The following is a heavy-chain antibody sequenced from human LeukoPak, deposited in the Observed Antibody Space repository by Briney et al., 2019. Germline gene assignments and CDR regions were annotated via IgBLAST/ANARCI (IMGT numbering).Heavy chain of an antibody. Sequence: PGGSLRLSCAASGFTFSSFNMNWVRQAPGKGLEWVSSISSTSSLIWYADSLKGRFTISRDNAKNSLYLQMDSLRAEDTAVYYCARYNSGWNDYWGQGTLVTVPS. J-gene: IGHJ4*02. CDR1: GFTFSSFN. CDR3: ARYNSGWNDY. D-gene: IGHD6-19*01. CDR2: ISSTSSLI. V-gene: IGHV3-21*01.